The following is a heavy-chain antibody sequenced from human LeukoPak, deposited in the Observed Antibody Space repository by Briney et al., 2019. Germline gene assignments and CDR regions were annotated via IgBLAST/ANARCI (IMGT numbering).Heavy chain of an antibody. CDR3: ARDRRYSYRFFDY. J-gene: IGHJ4*02. D-gene: IGHD5-18*01. Sequence: GGSLRLSCAASGFTFSSYSMNWVRQAPGKGLEWVSSISSSSSYIYYADSVKGRFTISRDNAKNSLYLQMNSLRAEDKAVYYCARDRRYSYRFFDYWGQGTLVTVSS. CDR2: ISSSSSYI. CDR1: GFTFSSYS. V-gene: IGHV3-21*01.